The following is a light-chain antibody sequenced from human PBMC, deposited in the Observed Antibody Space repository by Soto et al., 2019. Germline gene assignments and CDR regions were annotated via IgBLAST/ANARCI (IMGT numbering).Light chain of an antibody. CDR1: SSNIGAGYD. V-gene: IGLV1-40*01. CDR2: GNS. Sequence: QSVLTQPPSVSGAPGQTVTISCTGSSSNIGAGYDVHWYQQHPGTAPKLLIYGNSNRPSGVPDRFSGSKSGTSASLAITGLQAEDEADYYCQSCDSSLSGYVVFGGGTKLTVL. J-gene: IGLJ2*01. CDR3: QSCDSSLSGYVV.